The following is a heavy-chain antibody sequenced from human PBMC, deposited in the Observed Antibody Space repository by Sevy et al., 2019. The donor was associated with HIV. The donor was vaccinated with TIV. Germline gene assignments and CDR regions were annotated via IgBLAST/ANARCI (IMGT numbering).Heavy chain of an antibody. CDR1: GFALSNYYA. D-gene: IGHD4-17*01. Sequence: GGSLRLSCAASGFALSNYYAMHWVRQAPGKGLEWVALTSYDGSDKYYADSVKGRFTISRDNFKYTLYLQMNSLTTEDTAVYYCARPRANYVDHYFFYAMDVWGQGTTVTVSS. CDR3: ARPRANYVDHYFFYAMDV. CDR2: TSYDGSDK. J-gene: IGHJ6*02. V-gene: IGHV3-30-3*01.